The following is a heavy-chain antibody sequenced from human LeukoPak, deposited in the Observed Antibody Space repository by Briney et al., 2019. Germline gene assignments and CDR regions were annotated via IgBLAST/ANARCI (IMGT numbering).Heavy chain of an antibody. V-gene: IGHV3-49*04. D-gene: IGHD3-22*01. CDR2: IRSKAYGGTT. Sequence: PGGSLRLSCAASGFTFSKYAMTWVRQAPGKGLEWVGFIRSKAYGGTTEYAASVKGRFTIPRDDSKSFAYLQMNSLKTGDTAVYYCTRPYYYDNSGYYPLFYAFDIWGQGTMVTVSS. J-gene: IGHJ3*02. CDR1: GFTFSKYA. CDR3: TRPYYYDNSGYYPLFYAFDI.